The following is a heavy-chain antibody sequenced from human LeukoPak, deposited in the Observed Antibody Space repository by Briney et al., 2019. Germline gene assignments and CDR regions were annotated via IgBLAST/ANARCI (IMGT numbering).Heavy chain of an antibody. J-gene: IGHJ6*03. CDR2: VYSSANT. V-gene: IGHV3-53*01. D-gene: IGHD1-26*01. Sequence: HSGGSLRLSCAASGFTVSSNYMSWVRQAPGRGLEWVSVVYSSANTYYADSVKGRFTISRDNSENMVYLQMNSLRAEDTAVYHCARDLVSGAHRYMDVWGKGTTVTVSS. CDR1: GFTVSSNY. CDR3: ARDLVSGAHRYMDV.